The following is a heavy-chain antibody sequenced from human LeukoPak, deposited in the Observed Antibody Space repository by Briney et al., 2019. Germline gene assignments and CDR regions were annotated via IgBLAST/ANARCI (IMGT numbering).Heavy chain of an antibody. CDR2: INDISTDR. V-gene: IGHV3-23*01. Sequence: GGSLRLSCAASGFTFSSYAMSWVRQAPGKGLEWVSGINDISTDRYYADSVRGRFSISRDNSKNTLYLQMNSLRVEDTAIYYCAKEVSSSWSHWGQGTLVTVSS. CDR1: GFTFSSYA. CDR3: AKEVSSSWSH. J-gene: IGHJ4*02. D-gene: IGHD6-13*01.